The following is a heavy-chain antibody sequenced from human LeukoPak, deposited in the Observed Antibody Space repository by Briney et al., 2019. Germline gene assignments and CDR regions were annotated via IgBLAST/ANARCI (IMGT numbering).Heavy chain of an antibody. CDR2: IRYDGSNK. V-gene: IGHV3-30*02. CDR1: GFTFSSYG. D-gene: IGHD6-19*01. Sequence: GGSLRLSCAASGFTFSSYGMHWVRQAPGKGLEWVAFIRYDGSNKYYADSVKGRFTIPRDNAKNTLYLQMNSLRAEDTAVYYCAKEEEAVAALPVYGMDVWGQGTTVTVSS. CDR3: AKEEEAVAALPVYGMDV. J-gene: IGHJ6*02.